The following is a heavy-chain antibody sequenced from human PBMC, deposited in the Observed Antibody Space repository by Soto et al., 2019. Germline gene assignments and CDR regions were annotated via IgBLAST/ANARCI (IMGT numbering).Heavy chain of an antibody. CDR2: ISGSGGST. CDR3: AKDRGSSSSDPWGMDV. Sequence: PGGSLRLSCAASGFTFSSYAMSWVRQAPGKGLEWVSAISGSGGSTYYADSVKGRFTISRDNSKNTLYLQMNSLRAEDTAVYYCAKDRGSSSSDPWGMDVWGQGTTVPVSS. J-gene: IGHJ6*02. CDR1: GFTFSSYA. D-gene: IGHD6-6*01. V-gene: IGHV3-23*01.